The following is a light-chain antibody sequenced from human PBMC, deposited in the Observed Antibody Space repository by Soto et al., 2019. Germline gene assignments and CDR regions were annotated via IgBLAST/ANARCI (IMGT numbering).Light chain of an antibody. J-gene: IGKJ2*01. Sequence: DIQLTQSPSFLSASVGDRVTITCRASQGISTYLAWYQQKPGKAPKLLIYAASTLLSEIPSRFSGSGSGTEFTLTISSLQPEDFATYYCQQVNSYLSYTFGQGTKLEIK. CDR3: QQVNSYLSYT. CDR1: QGISTY. CDR2: AAS. V-gene: IGKV1-9*01.